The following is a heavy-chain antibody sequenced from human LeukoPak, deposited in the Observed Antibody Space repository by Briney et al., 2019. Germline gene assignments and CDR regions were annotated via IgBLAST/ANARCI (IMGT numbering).Heavy chain of an antibody. CDR1: GGSISSSSYY. CDR2: MYYRGTT. Sequence: SETLSLTCSVSGGSISSSSYYWGWIRQSPGKGLEWIGSMYYRGTTYENSSLKRRLTLSIDTSSNQFSLKLTSVTAADTAVYFCAREYSRSVVAGSRPDLWGQGLLVTVSS. J-gene: IGHJ4*02. D-gene: IGHD2-21*01. CDR3: AREYSRSVVAGSRPDL. V-gene: IGHV4-39*02.